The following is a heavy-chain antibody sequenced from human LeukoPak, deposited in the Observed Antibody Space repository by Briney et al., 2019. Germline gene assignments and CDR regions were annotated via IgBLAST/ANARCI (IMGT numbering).Heavy chain of an antibody. V-gene: IGHV3-15*07. CDR2: IKRKTDAGTT. CDR1: EFTFSSHS. D-gene: IGHD7-27*01. Sequence: GGSLRLSCAASEFTFSSHSMNWVRQAPGKGLEWVGRIKRKTDAGTTDYAAPVKGRFTISRGDSKNTLYLQMNSLKTEDTAVYYCTTGNWGPYWGQGTLVTVSS. J-gene: IGHJ4*02. CDR3: TTGNWGPY.